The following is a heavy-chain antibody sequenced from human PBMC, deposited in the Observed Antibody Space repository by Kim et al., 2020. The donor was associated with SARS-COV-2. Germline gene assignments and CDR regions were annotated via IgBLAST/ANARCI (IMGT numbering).Heavy chain of an antibody. CDR1: GFTVSSNY. D-gene: IGHD6-19*01. J-gene: IGHJ2*01. V-gene: IGHV3-66*01. Sequence: GGSLRLSCAASGFTVSSNYMSWVRQAPGKGLEWVSVIYSGGSTYYADSVKGRFTISRDNSKNTLYLQMNSPRAEDTAVYYCARDSSGWHYWYFDLWGRGTLVTVSS. CDR2: IYSGGST. CDR3: ARDSSGWHYWYFDL.